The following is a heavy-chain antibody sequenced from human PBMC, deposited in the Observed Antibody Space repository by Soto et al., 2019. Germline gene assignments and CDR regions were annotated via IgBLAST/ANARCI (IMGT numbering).Heavy chain of an antibody. CDR2: IYYSGTT. CDR3: ARLGGSYAVPHFDY. Sequence: SYWTWIRQPPGKGLEWMGYIYYSGTTTNYNPSLKSRVTLSVDTSKNQFSLKLSSVTAADTAVYYCARLGGSYAVPHFDYWGQGTLV. CDR1: SY. J-gene: IGHJ4*02. V-gene: IGHV4-59*08. D-gene: IGHD1-26*01.